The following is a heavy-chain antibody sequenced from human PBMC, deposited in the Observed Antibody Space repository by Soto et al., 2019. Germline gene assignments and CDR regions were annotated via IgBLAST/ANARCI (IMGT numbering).Heavy chain of an antibody. V-gene: IGHV1-69*01. J-gene: IGHJ4*02. CDR2: TIPIIGTT. Sequence: QVQLVQSGAEVKKPGSSVKVSCKASGDTLSTHGISWVRQAPGQGLEWVGGTIPIIGTTDYAEKFQGRVTITEDESTATSYLELSSLRPDATAVYYCAAGDSSDTGDHWGQGTLVTVSS. CDR3: AAGDSSDTGDH. D-gene: IGHD5-18*01. CDR1: GDTLSTHG.